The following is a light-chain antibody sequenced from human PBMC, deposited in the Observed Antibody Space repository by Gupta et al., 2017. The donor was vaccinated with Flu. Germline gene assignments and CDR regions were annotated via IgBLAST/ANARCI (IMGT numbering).Light chain of an antibody. V-gene: IGLV1-51*01. Sequence: QSPLTQPPSVSAAPGQKVTISCSGSRTNIGNYFVSWYKQFPGAAPKLLIYQVNKRPSGIPDRFSGSKSGTSATLDITGLQTGDEAHYYCGTWDNSLSGSWVFGGGTKVTVL. J-gene: IGLJ3*02. CDR2: QVN. CDR3: GTWDNSLSGSWV. CDR1: RTNIGNYF.